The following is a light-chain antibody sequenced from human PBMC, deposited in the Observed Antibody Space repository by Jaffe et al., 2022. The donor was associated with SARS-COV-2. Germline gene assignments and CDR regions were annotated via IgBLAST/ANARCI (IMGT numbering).Light chain of an antibody. CDR2: GAS. J-gene: IGKJ4*01. CDR1: QNILFF. CDR3: QQSHTNSLT. V-gene: IGKV1-39*01. Sequence: DIQMSQSPPTLSASVGDRVIITCRASQNILFFLNWYQQKPGGAPKLLITGASTLQSGVPSRFRGGGSGTDYTLTINGLQPEDFATYYCQQSHTNSLTFGGGTRVEI.